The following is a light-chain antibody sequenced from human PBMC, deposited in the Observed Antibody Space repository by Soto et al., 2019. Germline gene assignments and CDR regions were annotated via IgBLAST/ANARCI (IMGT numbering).Light chain of an antibody. V-gene: IGLV2-14*01. Sequence: QSALTQPASVSGSPGQSITISCTGTSSDVGGYNYVSWYQQHPGKAPKLMIYEVSNRPSGVSXXFSGSKSGNTASLTISGXXAEDXXXXXCXSYTSSSSYVFGTGTKLTVL. CDR2: EVS. CDR1: SSDVGGYNY. J-gene: IGLJ1*01. CDR3: XSYTSSSSYV.